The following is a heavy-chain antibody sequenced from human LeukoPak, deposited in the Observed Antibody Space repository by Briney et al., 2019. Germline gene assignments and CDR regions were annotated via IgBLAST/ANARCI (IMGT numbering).Heavy chain of an antibody. CDR1: GFRSTSYS. V-gene: IGHV3-21*01. Sequence: GGSLRLSCAASGFRSTSYSMSWVRQAPGKGPEWVSSISSSSSYIYYADSVKGRFTISRDNSKNTLYLQMNSLRAEDTAVYYCARDATAAGNDAFDIWGQGTMVTVSS. D-gene: IGHD6-13*01. J-gene: IGHJ3*02. CDR2: ISSSSSYI. CDR3: ARDATAAGNDAFDI.